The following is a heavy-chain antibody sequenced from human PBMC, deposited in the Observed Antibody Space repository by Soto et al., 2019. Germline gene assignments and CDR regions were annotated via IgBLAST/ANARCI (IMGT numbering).Heavy chain of an antibody. CDR3: AKHWGTPAPDDY. J-gene: IGHJ4*02. CDR1: GFTFNTYA. D-gene: IGHD6-13*01. Sequence: EVHLLESGGGLVQPGGSLRLSCAGSGFTFNTYAMTWVRQAPGKGLEWVSMISDSGSTYYSGSVRGRFTISRDNSKSTLYLQKNSLRADDTAIYYCAKHWGTPAPDDYWGQGTLVTVSS. CDR2: ISDSGST. V-gene: IGHV3-23*01.